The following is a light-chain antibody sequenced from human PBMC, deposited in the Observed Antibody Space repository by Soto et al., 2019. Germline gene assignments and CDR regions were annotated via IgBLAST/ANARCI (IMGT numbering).Light chain of an antibody. CDR2: RNN. CDR1: SSNIGSNY. J-gene: IGLJ2*01. V-gene: IGLV1-47*01. CDR3: AAWDDSLSGVV. Sequence: QSVLTQPPSGSGTPGQRGTISCSGSSSNIGSNYVFWYQHLPGTAPKLLMYRNNQRPSGVPDRFSGSKSGTSASLAISGLRSEDETDYYCAAWDDSLSGVVFGGGTQLTVL.